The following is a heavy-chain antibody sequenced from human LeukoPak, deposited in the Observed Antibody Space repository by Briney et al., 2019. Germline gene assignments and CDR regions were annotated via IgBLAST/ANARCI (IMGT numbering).Heavy chain of an antibody. V-gene: IGHV1-8*01. J-gene: IGHJ4*02. D-gene: IGHD6-19*01. CDR2: MNPNSGNT. CDR1: GYTFTSYD. CDR3: ARTVSSGWYSFDY. Sequence: ASLKVPCKASGYTFTSYDINWVRQATGQGLEWMGWMNPNSGNTGYAQKFQGRVTMTRNTSISTAYMELSSLRSEDTAVYYCARTVSSGWYSFDYWGQGTLVTVSS.